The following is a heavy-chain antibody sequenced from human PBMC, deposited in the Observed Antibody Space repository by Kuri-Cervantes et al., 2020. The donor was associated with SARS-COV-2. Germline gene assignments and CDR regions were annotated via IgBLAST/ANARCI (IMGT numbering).Heavy chain of an antibody. V-gene: IGHV4-39*07. CDR3: ARRPDQIYWYFDL. J-gene: IGHJ2*01. CDR1: GGSISSSSYY. CDR2: IYYSGST. D-gene: IGHD2-2*01. Sequence: SETLSLTCTVSGGSISSSSYYWGWIRQPPGKGLEWIGSIYYSGSTYYNPSLKSRVTISVDTSKNQFSLKLGSVTAADTAVYYCARRPDQIYWYFDLWGRGTLVTVSS.